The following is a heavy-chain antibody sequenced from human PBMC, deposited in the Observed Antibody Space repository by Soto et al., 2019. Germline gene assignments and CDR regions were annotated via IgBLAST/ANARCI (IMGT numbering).Heavy chain of an antibody. CDR2: VYHTGTT. J-gene: IGHJ6*02. CDR1: GGPVSGDDLY. CDR3: ARALVTDYNSRDYPYYFARDV. Sequence: PSGTLSLTCVVSGGPVSGDDLYWSWIRHLPGKGLEWIANVYHTGTTYYNPSLKSRVSMSVDTSQNQFSLILASVTAADTAVYYCARALVTDYNSRDYPYYFARDVWGQGTSVTV. V-gene: IGHV4-31*02. D-gene: IGHD3-22*01.